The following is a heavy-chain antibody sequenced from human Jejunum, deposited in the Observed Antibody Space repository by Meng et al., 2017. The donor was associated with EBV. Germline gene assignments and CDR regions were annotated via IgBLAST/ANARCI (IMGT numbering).Heavy chain of an antibody. CDR2: INTNTGNP. CDR3: ARGRATFLEN. Sequence: QVQLVQSGSELKEPXXAVKVSCKASGYTFTNYAMNWVRQAPGQGPEWMGWINTNTGNPTYAQGFTGRFVFSSDASVSTAYLQISSLKAEDTAVYYCARGRATFLENWGQGTLVTVSS. D-gene: IGHD1-26*01. J-gene: IGHJ4*02. V-gene: IGHV7-4-1*02. CDR1: GYTFTNYA.